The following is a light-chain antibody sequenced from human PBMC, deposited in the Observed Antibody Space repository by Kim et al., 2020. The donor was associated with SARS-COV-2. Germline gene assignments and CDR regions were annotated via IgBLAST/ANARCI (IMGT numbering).Light chain of an antibody. Sequence: GKRVTISCSGGSPNTGSKPVNWYQQFPGTAPNLLNYSNNQRPSGVPDRFSGSKSGTSASLAISGLQSEDEADYYCAAWDGSLKSRLFGGGTQLTVL. V-gene: IGLV1-44*01. CDR1: SPNTGSKP. CDR2: SNN. CDR3: AAWDGSLKSRL. J-gene: IGLJ2*01.